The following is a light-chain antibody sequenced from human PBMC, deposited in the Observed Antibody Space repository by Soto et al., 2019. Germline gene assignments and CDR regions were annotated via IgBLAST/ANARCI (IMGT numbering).Light chain of an antibody. CDR1: QSINIY. V-gene: IGKV1-39*01. Sequence: DIQMTQSPSSLSASVGDRVTITCRASQSINIYLHWYQQRPGKAPKLLIYSASSLQSGVPSRFSGSGSGTDFTLTISSLQPEDFATYYCQQSYRTPLTFGGGTKVEIK. CDR3: QQSYRTPLT. CDR2: SAS. J-gene: IGKJ4*01.